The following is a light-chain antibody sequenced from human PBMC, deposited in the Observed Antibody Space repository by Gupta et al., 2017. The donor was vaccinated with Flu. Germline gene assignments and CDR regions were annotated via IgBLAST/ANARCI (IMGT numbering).Light chain of an antibody. J-gene: IGLJ1*01. Sequence: QSAPTQPRSVSGSPGQSVTISCPGTSNDVGGYDRVSWYKQRPGKAPKLILYDVTERPSGVPDRFSGSKSGNTASLTISGLQDDDEADYYCSSHAGRVTWVFGTGTTVTVL. CDR2: DVT. CDR3: SSHAGRVTWV. CDR1: SNDVGGYDR. V-gene: IGLV2-11*01.